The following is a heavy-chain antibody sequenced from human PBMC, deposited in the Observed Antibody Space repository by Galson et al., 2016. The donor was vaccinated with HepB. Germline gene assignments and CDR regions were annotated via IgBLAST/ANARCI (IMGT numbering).Heavy chain of an antibody. CDR1: GFVFRAYS. J-gene: IGHJ1*01. Sequence: SLRLSCAPSGFVFRAYSISWVRQAPGEGLEWVSSISNSGSYIYYADSVKGRFTISRDNAKNSMYLQMNSLRAEDTAVYYCAGSLPAAMNYFHPWGQGALVTVSS. V-gene: IGHV3-21*01. CDR2: ISNSGSYI. D-gene: IGHD2-2*01. CDR3: AGSLPAAMNYFHP.